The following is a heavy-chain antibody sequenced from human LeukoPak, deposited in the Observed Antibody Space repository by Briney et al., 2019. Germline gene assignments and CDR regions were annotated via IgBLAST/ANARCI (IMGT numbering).Heavy chain of an antibody. D-gene: IGHD3-22*01. CDR1: GFTLSSYA. V-gene: IGHV3-23*01. CDR3: AKGRYYYDNSDAFEI. Sequence: PGGSLRLSCAASGFTLSSYAMTWVRPAPGKGLEWVSGLSGSGSSTYYADSVKGRFTISRDNSKNTLYLQMNSLRAEDTAVYHCAKGRYYYDNSDAFEIWGQGTMVTVSS. J-gene: IGHJ3*02. CDR2: LSGSGSST.